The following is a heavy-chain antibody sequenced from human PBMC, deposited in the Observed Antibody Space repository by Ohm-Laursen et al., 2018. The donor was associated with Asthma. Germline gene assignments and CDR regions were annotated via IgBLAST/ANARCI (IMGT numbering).Heavy chain of an antibody. V-gene: IGHV4-31*03. D-gene: IGHD2-2*01. CDR2: IYYSGST. Sequence: TLSLTCPVSGGSISSGGYYWSWIRQHPGKGLEWIGYIYYSGSTYYNPSLKSRFTISIDTSKNQFSLKLSSVTAEDTAVYYCANFGGYCSSTSCRKEGAFDIWGQGTMVTVSS. J-gene: IGHJ3*02. CDR1: GGSISSGGYY. CDR3: ANFGGYCSSTSCRKEGAFDI.